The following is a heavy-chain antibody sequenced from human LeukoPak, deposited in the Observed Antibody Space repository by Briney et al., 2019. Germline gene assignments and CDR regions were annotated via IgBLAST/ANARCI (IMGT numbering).Heavy chain of an antibody. V-gene: IGHV3-23*01. CDR3: VKRSDYGGSGNYFDY. J-gene: IGHJ4*02. CDR2: VSGRDENT. Sequence: GGSLRLSCAASGFTFSNYGMSWVRQAPGKGLEWVSLVSGRDENTYYADSVEGRFTISRDNSENTVYLQMNRLRAEDSAVYYCVKRSDYGGSGNYFDYWGQGTPVTVSS. D-gene: IGHD4-23*01. CDR1: GFTFSNYG.